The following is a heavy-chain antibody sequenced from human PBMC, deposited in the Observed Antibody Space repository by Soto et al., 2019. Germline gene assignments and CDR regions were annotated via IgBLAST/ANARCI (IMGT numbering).Heavy chain of an antibody. Sequence: PSETLSLTCIVSGGSISNYYWSWIRQPPGKGLEWIGYIYYSGSTNYNPSLTSRVTISVDTSKNQFSLKLSSVTAADTAVYYCARDTEAYDSSGYSVVYFDYWGQGTLVTVSS. CDR2: IYYSGST. CDR3: ARDTEAYDSSGYSVVYFDY. CDR1: GGSISNYY. J-gene: IGHJ4*02. V-gene: IGHV4-59*12. D-gene: IGHD3-22*01.